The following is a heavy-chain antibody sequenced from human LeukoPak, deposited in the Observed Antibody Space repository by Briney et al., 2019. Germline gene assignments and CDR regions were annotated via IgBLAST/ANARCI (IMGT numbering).Heavy chain of an antibody. D-gene: IGHD1-26*01. CDR1: GFSFSSYG. J-gene: IGHJ4*02. Sequence: GGSLRLSCAASGFSFSSYGMTWVRQAPGKGLEWVSSISGAGRSTYYADSVKGRFSISRDNSKKTLYLQMNSLRAEDTAVYYCAKGDLPLLYGGAFDSWGQGILVTVSS. CDR3: AKGDLPLLYGGAFDS. CDR2: ISGAGRST. V-gene: IGHV3-23*01.